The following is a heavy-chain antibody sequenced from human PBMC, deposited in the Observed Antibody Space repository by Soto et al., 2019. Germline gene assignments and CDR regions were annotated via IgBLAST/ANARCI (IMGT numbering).Heavy chain of an antibody. Sequence: ASVKFSCQASGYTFTSYGISWGRQAPGQGLEWMVWISAYNGHTNYAQKLQGRLTMTTDSSTTTAYMELRSLRSDDTAVYYCARVLGSPHWYFDLWGRGTLVTVSS. J-gene: IGHJ2*01. CDR2: ISAYNGHT. V-gene: IGHV1-18*01. CDR1: GYTFTSYG. CDR3: ARVLGSPHWYFDL. D-gene: IGHD2-8*02.